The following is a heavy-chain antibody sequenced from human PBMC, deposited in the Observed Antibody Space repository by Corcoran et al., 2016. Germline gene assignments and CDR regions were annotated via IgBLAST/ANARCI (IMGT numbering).Heavy chain of an antibody. CDR2: ISAYNGNT. V-gene: IGHV1-18*01. CDR1: GYTFTSYG. Sequence: QVQLVQSGAEVKKPGASVKVSCKASGYTFTSYGISWVRQAPGQGLEWMGWISAYNGNTNYAQKLQGRVTMTTDTSTSTAYRELRSLRSDDTAVYYCARASRKSGGQLVGAGHDDWGQGTLVTVSS. J-gene: IGHJ4*02. CDR3: ARASRKSGGQLVGAGHDD. D-gene: IGHD6-6*01.